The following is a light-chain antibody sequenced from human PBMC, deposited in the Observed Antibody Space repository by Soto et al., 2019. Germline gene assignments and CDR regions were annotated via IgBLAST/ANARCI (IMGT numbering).Light chain of an antibody. CDR3: SSYSSSDTLV. V-gene: IGLV2-14*03. Sequence: QSALTQPASVSGSPGQSITISCTGTSSDVGGHNFVSWYQQHPGRAPKLMIYDVRNRPSGVSNRISGSKSANTASLVISGLQAEDEADYYCSSYSSSDTLVLDGGTKLTVL. J-gene: IGLJ2*01. CDR2: DVR. CDR1: SSDVGGHNF.